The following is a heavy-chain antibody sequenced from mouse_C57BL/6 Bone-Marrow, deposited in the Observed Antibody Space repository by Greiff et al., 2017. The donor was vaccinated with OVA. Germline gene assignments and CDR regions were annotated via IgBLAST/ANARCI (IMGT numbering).Heavy chain of an antibody. D-gene: IGHD2-3*01. J-gene: IGHJ2*01. CDR1: GYTFTDYE. CDR3: RVTTQRHFDY. CDR2: IDPETGGT. V-gene: IGHV1-15*01. Sequence: QVQLQQSGAELVRPGASVTLSCKASGYTFTDYEMHWVKQTPVHGLEWIGAIDPETGGTAYNQKCKGKAILTADKSTSTAYMALRSLTSEDPAVYYSRVTTQRHFDYWGQGTTLTVSS.